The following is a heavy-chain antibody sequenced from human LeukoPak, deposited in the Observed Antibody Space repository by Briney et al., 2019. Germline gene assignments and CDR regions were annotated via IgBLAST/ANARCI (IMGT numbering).Heavy chain of an antibody. J-gene: IGHJ4*02. CDR3: ARADSSGWYGYYFDY. CDR2: IYYSGSI. CDR1: GGSVSSGSYH. D-gene: IGHD6-19*01. V-gene: IGHV4-61*01. Sequence: PSETLSLTCTVSGGSVSSGSYHWSWIRQPPGKGLEWIVYIYYSGSINYNPSLKSRVTISVDTSKNQFSLKLTSVTAADTAVYYCARADSSGWYGYYFDYWGQGTLVTVSS.